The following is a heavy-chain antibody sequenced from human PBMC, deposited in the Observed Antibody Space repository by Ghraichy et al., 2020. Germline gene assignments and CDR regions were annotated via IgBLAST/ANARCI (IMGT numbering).Heavy chain of an antibody. CDR2: ITGSGDKT. Sequence: LSLTCAASGFTFTSYAMNWVRQAPGKGLEWVSTITGSGDKTYDADSMKGRFTISRDNSKNTLYLQMNSLRAEDTAVYYCAKFLMGPNNEYFQHWGQGTLVTVSS. CDR1: GFTFTSYA. CDR3: AKFLMGPNNEYFQH. D-gene: IGHD1-26*01. J-gene: IGHJ1*01. V-gene: IGHV3-23*01.